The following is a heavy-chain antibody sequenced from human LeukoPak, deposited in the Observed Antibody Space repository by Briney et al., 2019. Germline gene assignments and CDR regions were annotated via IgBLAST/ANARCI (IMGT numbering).Heavy chain of an antibody. J-gene: IGHJ5*02. D-gene: IGHD2-21*01. CDR1: GGTFSSYA. CDR2: IIPIFGTA. CDR3: ARVGHPYSVLYNWFDP. Sequence: ASVKVSCKASGGTFSSYAISWVRQAPGQGLEWMGGIIPIFGTANYAQKFQGRVTITADKSTSTAYMELSSLRSEDTAVYYCARVGHPYSVLYNWFDPWGQGTLVTVSS. V-gene: IGHV1-69*06.